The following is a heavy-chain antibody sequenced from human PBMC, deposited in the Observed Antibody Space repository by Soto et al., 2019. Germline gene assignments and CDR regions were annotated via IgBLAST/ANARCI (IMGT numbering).Heavy chain of an antibody. V-gene: IGHV3-23*01. CDR1: GLTFSTYA. D-gene: IGHD6-19*01. Sequence: GGSLRLSCAASGLTFSTYAMNWVRQAPGKGLEWVSGISGSGDSTYYADSVKGRFTVSRDNSKNTLYLQMNSLRAEDTAVFYCAKERSSGWSLDYWGQGTLVTVS. CDR2: ISGSGDST. J-gene: IGHJ4*02. CDR3: AKERSSGWSLDY.